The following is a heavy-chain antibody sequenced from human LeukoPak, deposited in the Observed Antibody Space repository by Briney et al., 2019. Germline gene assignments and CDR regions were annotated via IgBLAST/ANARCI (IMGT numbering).Heavy chain of an antibody. D-gene: IGHD2-15*01. CDR3: AKDRVGAAFCFDY. CDR1: GFIFSSFG. Sequence: GGSLRLSCVASGFIFSSFGIHWVRQAPGKGLEWVAVISYDGSYKYYADSVKGRFTISRDNSKNTLYLQMNSLRAEDTALYYCAKDRVGAAFCFDYWGQGSLVTVSS. CDR2: ISYDGSYK. V-gene: IGHV3-30*18. J-gene: IGHJ4*02.